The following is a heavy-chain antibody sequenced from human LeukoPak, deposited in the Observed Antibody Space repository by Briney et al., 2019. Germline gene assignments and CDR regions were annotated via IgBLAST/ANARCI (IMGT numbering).Heavy chain of an antibody. CDR3: VRDPSYGSSWYYYMDV. D-gene: IGHD6-13*01. Sequence: SGGSLRLSCAASEFTFARYAMNWVRQAPGKGLEWVSYISSSSFKIGYADSVKGRFTISRDNSKNSLYLQMDSLRVEDTAVYYCVRDPSYGSSWYYYMDVWGKGTTVTVSS. V-gene: IGHV3-48*04. J-gene: IGHJ6*03. CDR2: ISSSSFKI. CDR1: EFTFARYA.